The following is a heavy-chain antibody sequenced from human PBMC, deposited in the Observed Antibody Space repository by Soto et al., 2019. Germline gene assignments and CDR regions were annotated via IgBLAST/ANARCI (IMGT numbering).Heavy chain of an antibody. D-gene: IGHD3-3*01. CDR2: IKRDGSEK. CDR3: ARDTYYDFWSGYYPSDY. V-gene: IGHV3-7*01. CDR1: GFPFSSYG. Sequence: GGSLRLSCAASGFPFSSYGMSWVRQAPGKGLEWVANIKRDGSEKYYVDSVKGRFTISRDNAKNSLYLQMNSLRAEDTAVYYCARDTYYDFWSGYYPSDYWGQGTLVTVSS. J-gene: IGHJ4*02.